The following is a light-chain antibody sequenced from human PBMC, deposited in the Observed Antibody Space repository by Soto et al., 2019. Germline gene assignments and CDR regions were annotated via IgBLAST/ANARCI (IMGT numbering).Light chain of an antibody. CDR2: DAS. CDR3: QQYNSYSPLT. CDR1: QSIISC. V-gene: IGKV1-5*01. J-gene: IGKJ4*01. Sequence: SQIRPSPCTLSACVGGRVTFRCRASQSIISCLAWYQPKPGKALKLLIYDASTLESGVPSRFSGSGSGTEFTLTISSLQPDDFATYYCQQYNSYSPLTFGGGTKVDIK.